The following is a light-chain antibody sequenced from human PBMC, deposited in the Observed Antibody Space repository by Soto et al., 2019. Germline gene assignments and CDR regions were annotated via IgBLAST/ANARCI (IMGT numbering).Light chain of an antibody. CDR2: GAS. CDR1: QTLTSSF. CDR3: QQYGRPPLT. J-gene: IGKJ4*01. Sequence: EIVLTQSPGTLSLSPGKTATLSCRASQTLTSSFLAWYQQKPGQAPRLLIFGASSRATGIPDRFSGSGSGTDFTLTISRLEPEDFAMYYCQQYGRPPLTFGGGTKVEV. V-gene: IGKV3-20*01.